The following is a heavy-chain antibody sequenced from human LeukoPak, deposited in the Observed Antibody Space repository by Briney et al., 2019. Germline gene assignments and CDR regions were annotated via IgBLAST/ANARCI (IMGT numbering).Heavy chain of an antibody. CDR3: ARQKNFGDPIVY. Sequence: SETLSLTCTVSGASITAYYWTWIRQPPGKGLQWIGYIYDIGETNYNPSLKSRVTISLDTSKNQFSLKLRSVTVADTAVYYCARQKNFGDPIVYWAQGTLVTVSS. V-gene: IGHV4-59*01. J-gene: IGHJ4*02. CDR1: GASITAYY. D-gene: IGHD4-17*01. CDR2: IYDIGET.